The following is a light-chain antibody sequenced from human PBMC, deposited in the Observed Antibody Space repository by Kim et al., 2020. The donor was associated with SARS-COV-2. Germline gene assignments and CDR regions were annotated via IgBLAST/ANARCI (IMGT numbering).Light chain of an antibody. V-gene: IGKV4-1*01. J-gene: IGKJ4*01. CDR1: QSVLYSINNLNY. CDR2: WES. Sequence: ATINCKSSQSVLYSINNLNYLAWYQKKPGQPPQLLIYWESTRQSGVPDRFSGSGSGTDFTLTISSLQAEDVAVYYCQKYYSDYPTFGGGTKVDIK. CDR3: QKYYSDYPT.